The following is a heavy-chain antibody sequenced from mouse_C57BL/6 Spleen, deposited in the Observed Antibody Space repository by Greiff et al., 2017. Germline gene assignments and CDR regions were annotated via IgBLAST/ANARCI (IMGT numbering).Heavy chain of an antibody. V-gene: IGHV1-15*01. J-gene: IGHJ3*01. CDR3: TRERRYGPFAY. CDR1: GYTFTDYE. CDR2: IDPETGGT. Sequence: QVQLKQSGAELARPGASVTLSCKASGYTFTDYEMHWVKQTPVHGLEWIGAIDPETGGTAYNQKFKGKAILTADKSSSTAYMELRILTSEDSAVYDCTRERRYGPFAYWGQGTLVTVSA. D-gene: IGHD1-1*02.